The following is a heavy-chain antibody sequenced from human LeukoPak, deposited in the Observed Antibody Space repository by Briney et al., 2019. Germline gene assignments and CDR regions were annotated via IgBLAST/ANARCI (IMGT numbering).Heavy chain of an antibody. J-gene: IGHJ4*02. CDR2: IYYSGST. CDR3: ARVGIAVAGKVSGYFDY. V-gene: IGHV4-59*08. D-gene: IGHD6-19*01. CDR1: GGSINSYY. Sequence: SETLSLTCTVSGGSINSYYWSWIRQPPGKELEWIGSIYYSGSTNYNPSLKSRVTISVDTSKNQFSLKLSSVTAADMAVYYCARVGIAVAGKVSGYFDYWGQGTLVTVSS.